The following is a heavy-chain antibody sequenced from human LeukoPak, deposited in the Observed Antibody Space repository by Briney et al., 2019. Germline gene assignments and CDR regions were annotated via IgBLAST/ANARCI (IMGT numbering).Heavy chain of an antibody. J-gene: IGHJ4*02. CDR3: AKESPVVTLADY. CDR2: ISGTGGRT. CDR1: GFTFSSFG. D-gene: IGHD2-21*02. V-gene: IGHV3-23*01. Sequence: GASLRLSCAASGFTFSSFGMSWVRQAPGKGLERVSTISGTGGRTHYADSVKGRFTISRDNSKNMLYLQMNSLRAEDTAVYYCAKESPVVTLADYWGQGTLVTVSS.